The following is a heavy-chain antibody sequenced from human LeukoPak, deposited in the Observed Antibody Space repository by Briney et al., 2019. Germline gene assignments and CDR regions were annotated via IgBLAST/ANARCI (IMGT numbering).Heavy chain of an antibody. V-gene: IGHV4-59*01. CDR2: IYYSGST. CDR1: GGSISSYY. D-gene: IGHD6-19*01. CDR3: ARWSVAGVAFDI. Sequence: SETLSLTCTVSGGSISSYYWSWIRQPPGKGLEWIGYIYYSGSTNYNPSLKSRVTISVDTSKNQFSLKLSSVTAADTAVYYCARWSVAGVAFDIRGQGTMVTVSS. J-gene: IGHJ3*02.